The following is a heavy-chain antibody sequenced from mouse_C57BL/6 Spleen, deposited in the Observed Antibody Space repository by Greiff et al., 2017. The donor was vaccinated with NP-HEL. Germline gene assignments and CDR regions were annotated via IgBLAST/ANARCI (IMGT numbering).Heavy chain of an antibody. J-gene: IGHJ1*03. Sequence: EVMLVESGGGLVQPGGSMKLSCAASGFTFSDAWMDWVRQSPEKGLEWVAEIRNKANNHATYYAESVKGRFTISRDDSKSSVYLQMNSLRAEDTGIYYCTRPGYGSSHWYFDVWGTGTTVTVSS. CDR1: GFTFSDAW. D-gene: IGHD1-1*01. CDR2: IRNKANNHAT. CDR3: TRPGYGSSHWYFDV. V-gene: IGHV6-6*01.